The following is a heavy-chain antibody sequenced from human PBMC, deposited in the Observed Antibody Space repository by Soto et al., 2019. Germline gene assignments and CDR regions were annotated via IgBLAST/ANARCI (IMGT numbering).Heavy chain of an antibody. CDR3: AKSRMPYYASCLGY. CDR2: ISYDGSNK. J-gene: IGHJ4*02. V-gene: IGHV3-30*18. D-gene: IGHD3-10*01. CDR1: GFTFSSYG. Sequence: GGSLRLSCAASGFTFSSYGMHWVRQAPGKGLEWVALISYDGSNKYYADSVKGRFTISRDNSKNTLYLQMNSLRPEDTAVYYCAKSRMPYYASCLGYWGQGTLVTV.